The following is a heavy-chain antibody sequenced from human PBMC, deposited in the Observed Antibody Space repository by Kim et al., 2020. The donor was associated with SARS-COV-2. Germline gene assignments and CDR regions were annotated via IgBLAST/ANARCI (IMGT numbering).Heavy chain of an antibody. Sequence: GESLKISCQGFGYSFTTYWIGWVRQMTGKGLESVGIMYPGDSDTRYTPSFRGHVTISADKPIATAYLQWSSLKASDTGMYYCVRAPSGVSNPHYIDYWGQGTLVTVSS. D-gene: IGHD2-8*01. J-gene: IGHJ4*02. CDR3: VRAPSGVSNPHYIDY. V-gene: IGHV5-51*04. CDR2: MYPGDSDT. CDR1: GYSFTTYW.